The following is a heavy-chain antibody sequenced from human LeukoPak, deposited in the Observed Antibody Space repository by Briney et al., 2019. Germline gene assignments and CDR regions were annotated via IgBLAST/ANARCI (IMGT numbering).Heavy chain of an antibody. V-gene: IGHV3-9*01. J-gene: IGHJ1*01. CDR3: AKSYYYDSSGYTH. CDR1: GFTFDDYA. D-gene: IGHD3-22*01. CDR2: ISWNSGSI. Sequence: GGSLRLSCAASGFTFDDYAVHWVRQAPGKGLEWVSGISWNSGSIGYADSVKGRFTISRDNAKNSLYLQMNSLRAEDTALYYCAKSYYYDSSGYTHWGQGTLVTVSS.